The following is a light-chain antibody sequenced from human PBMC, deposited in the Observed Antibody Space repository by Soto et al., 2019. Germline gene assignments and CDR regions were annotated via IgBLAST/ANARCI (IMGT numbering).Light chain of an antibody. Sequence: EIVLTQSPGTPSLSPGERATLSCRASQSVSSSYLAWYQQKPGQAPRLLIYGASSRATGIPDRFSGSGSGTDFTLTISRLEPEDFAVYYCQQYGSSPPITFGKGTRLEIK. J-gene: IGKJ5*01. CDR1: QSVSSSY. CDR3: QQYGSSPPIT. V-gene: IGKV3-20*01. CDR2: GAS.